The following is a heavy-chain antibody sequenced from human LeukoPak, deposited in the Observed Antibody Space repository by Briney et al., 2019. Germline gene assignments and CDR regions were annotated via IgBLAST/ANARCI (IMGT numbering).Heavy chain of an antibody. Sequence: GGSLRLSCAASGFTFDDYAMHWVRQAPGKGLEWVSGISWNSGSIGYADSVKGRFTISRDNAKNSLYLQMNSLRAEDTAVYYCASGGSCSQNWGQGTLVTVSS. D-gene: IGHD2-15*01. CDR3: ASGGSCSQN. CDR1: GFTFDDYA. J-gene: IGHJ4*02. V-gene: IGHV3-9*01. CDR2: ISWNSGSI.